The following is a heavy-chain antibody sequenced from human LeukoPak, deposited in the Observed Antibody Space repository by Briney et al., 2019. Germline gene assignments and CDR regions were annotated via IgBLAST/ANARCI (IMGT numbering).Heavy chain of an antibody. D-gene: IGHD3-22*01. V-gene: IGHV4-34*01. CDR2: INHSGST. Sequence: SETLSLTCAVYGGSFSGYYWSWIRQPPGKGLEWIGEINHSGSTNYNPSLKSRVTISVDTSKNQFSLKLSSVTAADTAMYYCAGEHGFDSSGYYFPHHWGQGALVTVSS. J-gene: IGHJ5*02. CDR3: AGEHGFDSSGYYFPHH. CDR1: GGSFSGYY.